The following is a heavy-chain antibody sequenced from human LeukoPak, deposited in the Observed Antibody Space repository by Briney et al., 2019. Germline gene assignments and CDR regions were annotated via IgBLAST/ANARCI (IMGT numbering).Heavy chain of an antibody. CDR3: ARGVSAAE. CDR2: IKEDGDVK. V-gene: IGHV3-7*01. D-gene: IGHD6-13*01. J-gene: IGHJ4*02. Sequence: TGGSLRLSCAASGFTFSSYAMSWVRQAPGKGLEWVASIKEDGDVKYYVDPVKGRFTISRDNAKNSLYLQVNGLRAEDTAVYYCARGVSAAEWGQGTLVSVSS. CDR1: GFTFSSYA.